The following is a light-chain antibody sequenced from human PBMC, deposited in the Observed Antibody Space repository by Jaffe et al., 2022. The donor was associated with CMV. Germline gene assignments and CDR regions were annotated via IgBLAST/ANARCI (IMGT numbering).Light chain of an antibody. V-gene: IGLV2-18*02. CDR2: DVN. CDR3: SSYTSSSRVV. Sequence: QSALTQPPSVSGSPGQSVTISCTGTSSDVGSYNRVSWYQQPPGTAPILMIYDVNNRPSGVPDRFSGSKSGNTASLTISGLQAEDEAEYYCSSYTSSSRVVFGGGTKLTVL. CDR1: SSDVGSYNR. J-gene: IGLJ2*01.